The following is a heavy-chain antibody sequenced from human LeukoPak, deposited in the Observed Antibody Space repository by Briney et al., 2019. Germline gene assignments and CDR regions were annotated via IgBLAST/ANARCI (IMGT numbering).Heavy chain of an antibody. CDR2: ISSSGSTI. CDR1: GFTFSDYY. Sequence: GGSLRLSCAASGFTFSDYYMSWIRQAPGKGLEWVSYISSSGSTIYYADSVKGRFTISRDNAKNSLYLQMNSMRAEDTAVYYCASMGATTSRLDIWGQGTMVTVSS. V-gene: IGHV3-11*04. J-gene: IGHJ3*02. CDR3: ASMGATTSRLDI. D-gene: IGHD1-26*01.